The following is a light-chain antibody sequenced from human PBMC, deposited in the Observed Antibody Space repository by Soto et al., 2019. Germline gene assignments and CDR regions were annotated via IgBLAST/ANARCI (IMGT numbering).Light chain of an antibody. Sequence: EIVLTQSPGTLSLSPGERATLSCRASQSVSSSYLAWYQQKPGQAPRLLIYGASRRPTGIPDRFSGSGSGTDFTLTISRLEPEDFAAYYCQQFSSSPGTFGGGTKVDIK. V-gene: IGKV3-20*01. CDR2: GAS. CDR3: QQFSSSPGT. J-gene: IGKJ4*02. CDR1: QSVSSSY.